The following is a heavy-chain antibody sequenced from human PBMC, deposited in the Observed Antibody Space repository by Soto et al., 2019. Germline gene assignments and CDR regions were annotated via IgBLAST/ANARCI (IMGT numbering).Heavy chain of an antibody. D-gene: IGHD3-3*01. J-gene: IGHJ6*02. CDR2: INPNSGGT. CDR1: GYTFTGYY. CDR3: ARGNYDFWSGYYLDV. Sequence: GASVKVSCKASGYTFTGYYMHWVRRAPGQGLEWMGWINPNSGGTNYAQKFQGWVTMTRDTSISTAYMELSRLRSDDTAVYYCARGNYDFWSGYYLDVWGQGTTVTVSS. V-gene: IGHV1-2*04.